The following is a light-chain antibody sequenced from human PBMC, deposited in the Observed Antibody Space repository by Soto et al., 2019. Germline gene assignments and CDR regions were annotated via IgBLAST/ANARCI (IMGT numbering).Light chain of an antibody. CDR1: SSDVGSYNL. CDR2: EGT. CDR3: CSYAGSRHYV. J-gene: IGLJ1*01. V-gene: IGLV2-23*01. Sequence: QSALTQPASVSGSPGQSITISCTGTSSDVGSYNLVSWYQQRPGKAPKFMIYEGTKRPSGISNRFSCSKSGNTASLTISWLQAEDEDDYYCCSYAGSRHYVFGTGTKVTVL.